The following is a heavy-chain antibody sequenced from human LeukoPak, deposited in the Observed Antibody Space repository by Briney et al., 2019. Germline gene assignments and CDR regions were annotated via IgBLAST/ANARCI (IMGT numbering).Heavy chain of an antibody. CDR2: IYYSGST. D-gene: IGHD6-13*01. CDR3: ARFRAGAAAGTVRNYYYYYMDV. J-gene: IGHJ6*03. V-gene: IGHV4-39*01. CDR1: GGSISSSSYY. Sequence: PSETLSLTCTVSGGSISSSSYYWGWIRQPPGKGLEWIGSIYYSGSTYYNPSLESRVTISVDTSKNQFSLKLSSVTAADTAVYYCARFRAGAAAGTVRNYYYYYMDVWGKGTTVTVPS.